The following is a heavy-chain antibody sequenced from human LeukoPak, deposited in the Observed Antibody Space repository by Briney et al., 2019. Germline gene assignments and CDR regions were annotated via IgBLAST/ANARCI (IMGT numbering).Heavy chain of an antibody. CDR2: ISDSGGYT. V-gene: IGHV3-23*01. Sequence: GGSLRLSCAASGLTFRTYAMSWVRQAPGKGLERVSSISDSGGYTFYADSVKGRFTISRDNSKNTVYLQMNSLRAEDTAVYYCARGEYGSGSYHIDYWGQGTLVTVSS. CDR1: GLTFRTYA. CDR3: ARGEYGSGSYHIDY. D-gene: IGHD3-10*01. J-gene: IGHJ4*02.